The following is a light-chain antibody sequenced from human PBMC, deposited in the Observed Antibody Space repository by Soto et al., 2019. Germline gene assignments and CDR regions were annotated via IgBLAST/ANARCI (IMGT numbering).Light chain of an antibody. J-gene: IGLJ1*01. CDR3: VAWDDRFSAYG. V-gene: IGLV1-47*02. CDR1: SSNIGKNY. CDR2: SDN. Sequence: QSVLTQPPSASGTPGQMVTISCSGGSSNIGKNYVYWYQQLPGMAPKLLIYSDNQRPSGVPDRFSGSKSGTSASLAIGGLRSEDEADYYCVAWDDRFSAYGFGSGTKLTVL.